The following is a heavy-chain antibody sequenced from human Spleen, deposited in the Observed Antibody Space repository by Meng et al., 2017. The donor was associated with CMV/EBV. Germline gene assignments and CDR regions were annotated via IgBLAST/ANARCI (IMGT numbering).Heavy chain of an antibody. CDR3: AREVRINCSSTSCYSHGMDV. CDR1: GGSIGSSSYY. J-gene: IGHJ6*02. D-gene: IGHD2-2*01. Sequence: SETLSLTCTVSGGSIGSSSYYWAWIRQPPGKGLEWIGSIYYSGSTNYNPSLKNRVSISVDTSKNQFSLKLSSVTAADTAVYYRAREVRINCSSTSCYSHGMDVWGQGTTVTVSS. V-gene: IGHV4-39*07. CDR2: IYYSGST.